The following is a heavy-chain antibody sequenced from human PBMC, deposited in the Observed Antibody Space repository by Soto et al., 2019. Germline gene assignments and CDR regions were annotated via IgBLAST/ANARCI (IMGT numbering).Heavy chain of an antibody. V-gene: IGHV3-30*18. CDR1: GFTFSSYG. Sequence: PWGSPRLSWAASGFTFSSYGMHCVRQAPGKGLEWVAVISYDGSNKYYADSVKGRFTISRDNSKNTLYLQMNSLRAEDTAVYYCAKDLDSNYAPDYYYYYGMDVWGQGTTVTVSS. D-gene: IGHD4-4*01. J-gene: IGHJ6*02. CDR3: AKDLDSNYAPDYYYYYGMDV. CDR2: ISYDGSNK.